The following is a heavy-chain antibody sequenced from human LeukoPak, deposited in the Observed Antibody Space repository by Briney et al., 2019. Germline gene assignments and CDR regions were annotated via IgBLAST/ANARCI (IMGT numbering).Heavy chain of an antibody. Sequence: SETLSLTCTVSGGSISSGGYYWSWIRQHPGTGLEWIGYIYYSGSTYYNPSLKSRVTISVDTSKNQFSLKLSSVTAADTAVYYCARQWHALNWFDPWGQGTLVTVSS. CDR2: IYYSGST. D-gene: IGHD6-19*01. V-gene: IGHV4-31*03. CDR1: GGSISSGGYY. J-gene: IGHJ5*02. CDR3: ARQWHALNWFDP.